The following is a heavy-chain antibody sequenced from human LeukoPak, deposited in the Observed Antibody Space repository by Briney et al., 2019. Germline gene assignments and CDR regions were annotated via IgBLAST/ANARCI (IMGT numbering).Heavy chain of an antibody. CDR2: INHSGST. CDR1: GGSFSGYY. Sequence: SETLSLTCAVYGGSFSGYYWSWIRRPPGKGLEWIGEINHSGSTNYNPSLKSRVTISVDTSKNQFSLKLSPVTAADTAVYYCARHRGAIDYWGQGTLVTVSS. V-gene: IGHV4-34*01. J-gene: IGHJ4*02. CDR3: ARHRGAIDY.